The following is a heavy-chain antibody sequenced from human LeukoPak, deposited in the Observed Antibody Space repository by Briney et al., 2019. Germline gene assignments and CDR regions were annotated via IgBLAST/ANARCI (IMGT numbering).Heavy chain of an antibody. Sequence: GASVKVSCKASGYTFTTYAINWVRQAPGQGLEWMGWINTKTGNPTYAQGFTGRFVFSLETSVSTAYLQISSLKAEDTAVYYCARDPGLSGSSWSPTYYYYYYMDVWGKGTTVTVSS. CDR2: INTKTGNP. D-gene: IGHD6-13*01. CDR1: GYTFTTYA. CDR3: ARDPGLSGSSWSPTYYYYYYMDV. V-gene: IGHV7-4-1*02. J-gene: IGHJ6*03.